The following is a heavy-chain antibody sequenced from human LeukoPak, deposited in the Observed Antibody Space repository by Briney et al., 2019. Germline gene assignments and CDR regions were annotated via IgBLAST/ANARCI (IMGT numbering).Heavy chain of an antibody. D-gene: IGHD2-15*01. CDR2: ISSSSSYI. CDR1: GFTFSSYN. V-gene: IGHV3-21*01. Sequence: PGGSLRLSCAASGFTFSSYNMNWVRQAPGKGLEWVSSISSSSSYIYYADSVKGRFTISRDNAKNSLYLQMNSLRAEDTAVYYCARVIDRYCSGGSCTAFDIWGQGTMVTVSS. J-gene: IGHJ3*02. CDR3: ARVIDRYCSGGSCTAFDI.